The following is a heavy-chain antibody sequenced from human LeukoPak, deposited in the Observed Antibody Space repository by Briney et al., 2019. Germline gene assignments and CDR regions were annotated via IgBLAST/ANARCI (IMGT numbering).Heavy chain of an antibody. CDR3: TTFGDGLRFTDY. CDR1: GFTFSNAW. CDR2: IKSKTDGGTT. J-gene: IGHJ4*02. Sequence: PGGSLRLSCAASGFTFSNAWVSWVRQAPGKGLEWVGRIKSKTDGGTTDYAAPVKGRFTISRDDSKNTLYLQMNSLKTEDTAVYYCTTFGDGLRFTDYWGQGTLVTVSS. D-gene: IGHD2-21*01. V-gene: IGHV3-15*01.